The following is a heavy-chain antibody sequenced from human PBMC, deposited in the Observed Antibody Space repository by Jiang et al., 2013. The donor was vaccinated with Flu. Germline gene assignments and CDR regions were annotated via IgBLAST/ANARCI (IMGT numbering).Heavy chain of an antibody. Sequence: QLVESGAEVKKPGSSVKVSCKASGGTFSSYAISWVRQAPGQGLEWMGGIIPIFGTANYAQKLQGRVTITADESTSTAYMELSSLTSEDTAVYYCARWAYSSGWYPAIMGAFDIWGQGTMVTVSS. V-gene: IGHV1-69*01. CDR1: GGTFSSYA. CDR2: IIPIFGTA. D-gene: IGHD6-19*01. J-gene: IGHJ3*02. CDR3: ARWAYSSGWYPAIMGAFDI.